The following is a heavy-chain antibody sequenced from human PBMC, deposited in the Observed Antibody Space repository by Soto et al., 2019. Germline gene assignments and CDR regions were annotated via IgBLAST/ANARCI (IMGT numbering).Heavy chain of an antibody. Sequence: EVQLVESGGGVVRPGGSLRLSCAASGFTFDDYGMSWVRQAPGKELEWVSGINWNGGSTGYADSVKGRFTISRDNAKNSLYLQMNSRRAEDTAVYYCARGSRAAAGSFDYYGMDVWGQGTTVTVSS. V-gene: IGHV3-20*04. CDR2: INWNGGST. D-gene: IGHD6-13*01. CDR1: GFTFDDYG. J-gene: IGHJ6*02. CDR3: ARGSRAAAGSFDYYGMDV.